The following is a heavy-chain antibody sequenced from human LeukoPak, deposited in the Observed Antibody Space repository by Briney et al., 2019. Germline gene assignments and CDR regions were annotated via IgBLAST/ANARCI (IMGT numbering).Heavy chain of an antibody. CDR3: ARERGSLYYFDS. J-gene: IGHJ4*02. Sequence: SETLSLTCTVSGGSISSGSYYWSWIRQPAGKGLEWIGRSYTSGSTNYNPSLKSRVTISVDTSKNQFSLKLSSVTAADTAVYYCARERGSLYYFDSWGQGTLVTVSS. CDR2: SYTSGST. D-gene: IGHD6-13*01. CDR1: GGSISSGSYY. V-gene: IGHV4-61*02.